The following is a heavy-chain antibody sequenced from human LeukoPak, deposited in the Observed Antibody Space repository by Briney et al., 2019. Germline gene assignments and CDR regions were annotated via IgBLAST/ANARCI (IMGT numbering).Heavy chain of an antibody. Sequence: ASVKVSCKASGYTFTSYGISWVRQAPGQGLEWMGWINPNSGGTNYAQKFQGRVTMTRDTSISTAYMELSRLRSDDTAAYYCARDPEYYDFWSGYYPYNWFDPWGQGTLVTVSS. CDR1: GYTFTSYG. CDR2: INPNSGGT. CDR3: ARDPEYYDFWSGYYPYNWFDP. D-gene: IGHD3-3*01. V-gene: IGHV1-2*02. J-gene: IGHJ5*02.